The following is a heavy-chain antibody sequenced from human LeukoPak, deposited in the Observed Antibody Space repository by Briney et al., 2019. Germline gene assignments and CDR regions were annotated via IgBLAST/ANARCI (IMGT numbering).Heavy chain of an antibody. CDR1: GFTFSDYY. V-gene: IGHV3-11*04. J-gene: IGHJ4*02. CDR2: ISSSGSTI. CDR3: ARDQPIGYNYGYPFDN. D-gene: IGHD5-18*01. Sequence: GGSLRLSCAASGFTFSDYYMSWIRQAPGKGLEWVSYISSSGSTIYYADSVKGRFTISRDNAKNSLYLQMNILRVEDTAVYYCARDQPIGYNYGYPFDNWGQGTLVTVSS.